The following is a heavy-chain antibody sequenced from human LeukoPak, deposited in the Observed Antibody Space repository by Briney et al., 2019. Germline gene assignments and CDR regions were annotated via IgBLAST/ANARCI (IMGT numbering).Heavy chain of an antibody. CDR3: ARGQTGSGRIFDY. V-gene: IGHV6-1*01. Sequence: PSQTLSLTCVISGDSVSSNSAAWNWTRQSPSRGLEWLGRTYYRSKWYSDFAEYVKGRITINPDTSKNQFSLQLISATPEDTAVYYCARGQTGSGRIFDYWGQGTLVTVSS. J-gene: IGHJ4*02. CDR1: GDSVSSNSAA. D-gene: IGHD2-15*01. CDR2: TYYRSKWYS.